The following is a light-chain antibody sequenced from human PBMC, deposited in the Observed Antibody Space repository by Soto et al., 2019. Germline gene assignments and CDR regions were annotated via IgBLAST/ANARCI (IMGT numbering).Light chain of an antibody. CDR2: AAS. V-gene: IGKV1-16*02. Sequence: DIQMTQSPSSLSASVGDRVTITCRASQNINIYLAWFQQKPGKAPKSLISAASTLQSGVPSKFSGSGSGTDFTLTITSLQPEDFATYYCQQYIAYPITFGQGTRVEIK. CDR1: QNINIY. CDR3: QQYIAYPIT. J-gene: IGKJ5*01.